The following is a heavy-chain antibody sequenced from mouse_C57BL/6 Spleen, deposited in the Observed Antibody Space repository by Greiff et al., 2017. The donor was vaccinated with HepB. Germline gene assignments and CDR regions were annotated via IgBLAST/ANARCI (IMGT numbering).Heavy chain of an antibody. Sequence: QVQLQQSGPELVKPGASVKISCKASGYAFSSSWMNWVKQRPGKGLEWIGRIYPGDGDTKYNGKFKGKATLTADKSSSTAYMQLSSLTSEDSAVYFCAREGTTVEEFAYWGQGTLVTVSA. J-gene: IGHJ3*01. CDR3: AREGTTVEEFAY. D-gene: IGHD1-1*01. CDR2: IYPGDGDT. V-gene: IGHV1-82*01. CDR1: GYAFSSSW.